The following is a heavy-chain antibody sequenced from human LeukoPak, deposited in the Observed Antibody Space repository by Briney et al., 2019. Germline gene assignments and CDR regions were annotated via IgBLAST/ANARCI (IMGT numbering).Heavy chain of an antibody. J-gene: IGHJ4*02. Sequence: GGSLRLSCAASGFTFSSYAMMWVRQAPGKGPEWVSGIRDSGGSTYYADSVKGRFTVSRDNSKNTLYLQMNSLRAEDTAIYYCAKDPRASGGHYFDSWGQGTLVTVSS. CDR3: AKDPRASGGHYFDS. CDR1: GFTFSSYA. D-gene: IGHD3-16*01. CDR2: IRDSGGST. V-gene: IGHV3-23*01.